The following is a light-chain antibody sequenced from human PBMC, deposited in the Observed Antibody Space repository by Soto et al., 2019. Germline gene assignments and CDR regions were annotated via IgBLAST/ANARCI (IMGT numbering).Light chain of an antibody. CDR2: LGS. J-gene: IGKJ4*01. V-gene: IGKV2-28*01. CDR1: QSLLSSNGNNY. CDR3: MQGLTTPLT. Sequence: DIVLTQSPLSLPVTPGEPASISCRSSQSLLSSNGNNYLDWYLQKPGQSPQVLIYLGSNRASGVPDRFSGSESGTDFTLKISRVEAEDVGVYYCMQGLTTPLTFGGGTKVDIK.